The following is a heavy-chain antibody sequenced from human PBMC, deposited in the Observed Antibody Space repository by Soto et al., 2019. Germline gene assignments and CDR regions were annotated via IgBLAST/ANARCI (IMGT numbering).Heavy chain of an antibody. D-gene: IGHD6-19*01. J-gene: IGHJ6*02. Sequence: QITLKESGPTLVKPTQTLTLTCTFSGFSLSTSGVGVGWIRQPPGKALEWLALIYWNDDKRYSPSLKSRLTITKHTSKNQVVLTITNMVPVDTATYYCAHSRSSGWYYYGMDIWGQGTTVTVSS. CDR1: GFSLSTSGVG. V-gene: IGHV2-5*01. CDR2: IYWNDDK. CDR3: AHSRSSGWYYYGMDI.